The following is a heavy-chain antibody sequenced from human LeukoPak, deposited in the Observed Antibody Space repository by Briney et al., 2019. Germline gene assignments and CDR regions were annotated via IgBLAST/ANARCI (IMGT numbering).Heavy chain of an antibody. Sequence: PGGSLRLSCAASGVTVSGSYMNWLRQPPGKGLEWVSLIYGGGNTYYADSLKGRFTISRDNSKNTLYLQMNTLRAEDTAVYYCARRGDGGRSFDYWGQGTLVTVSS. CDR3: ARRGDGGRSFDY. D-gene: IGHD4-23*01. V-gene: IGHV3-53*01. CDR1: GVTVSGSY. CDR2: IYGGGNT. J-gene: IGHJ4*02.